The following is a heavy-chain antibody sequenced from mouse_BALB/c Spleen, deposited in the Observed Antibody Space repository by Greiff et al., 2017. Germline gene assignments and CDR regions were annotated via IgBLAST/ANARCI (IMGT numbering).Heavy chain of an antibody. D-gene: IGHD2-4*01. J-gene: IGHJ4*01. CDR1: GFTFTDYY. CDR2: IRNKANGYTT. V-gene: IGHV7-3*02. CDR3: ARDMITTYAMDY. Sequence: DVKLVESGGGLVQPGGSLRLSCATSGFTFTDYYMSWVRQPPGKALEWLGFIRNKANGYTTEYSASVKGRFTISRDNSQSILYLQMNTLRAEDSATYYCARDMITTYAMDYWGQGTSVTVSS.